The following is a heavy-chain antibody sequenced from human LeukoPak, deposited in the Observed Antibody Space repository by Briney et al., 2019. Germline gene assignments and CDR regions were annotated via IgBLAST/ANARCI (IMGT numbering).Heavy chain of an antibody. CDR3: AKDRELGVDY. J-gene: IGHJ4*02. V-gene: IGHV3-30*18. Sequence: PGGSLRLSCAASGFTFSSYGMHWVRQAPGKGLEWVAVISYDGSNKYYADSVKGRFTISRDNSKNTLYLQMKSLRAEDTAVYYCAKDRELGVDYWGQGTLVTVSS. CDR1: GFTFSSYG. D-gene: IGHD1-7*01. CDR2: ISYDGSNK.